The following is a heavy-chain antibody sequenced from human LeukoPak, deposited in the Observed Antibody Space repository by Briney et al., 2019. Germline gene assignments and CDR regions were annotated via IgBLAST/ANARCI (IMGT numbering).Heavy chain of an antibody. J-gene: IGHJ3*02. CDR2: ISYSTSYM. Sequence: GGSLRLSCAASGFPFNTYTMNWVRQAPGKGLEWVSSISYSTSYMYYADSVKGRFTISRDNAKNSLFVEMNSLRAEDTAVYYCARHYPDYSSSSGAFDICGRGTMVTVSS. D-gene: IGHD6-6*01. CDR3: ARHYPDYSSSSGAFDI. CDR1: GFPFNTYT. V-gene: IGHV3-21*01.